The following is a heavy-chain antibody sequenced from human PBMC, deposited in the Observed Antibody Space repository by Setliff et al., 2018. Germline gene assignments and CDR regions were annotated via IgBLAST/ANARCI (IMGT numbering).Heavy chain of an antibody. V-gene: IGHV1-18*01. CDR2: ISVYNGDT. J-gene: IGHJ4*02. CDR1: GYTFRNYA. CDR3: ARAPSVELVTIRTNSWFTY. D-gene: IGHD5-18*01. Sequence: ASVKVSCKASGYTFRNYACAWVRQAPGQGLEWVGWISVYNGDTNYAQKFQGRVTLTTDTSTSTAYMELRSLTSDDSAFYYCARAPSVELVTIRTNSWFTYWGQGTLVTVSS.